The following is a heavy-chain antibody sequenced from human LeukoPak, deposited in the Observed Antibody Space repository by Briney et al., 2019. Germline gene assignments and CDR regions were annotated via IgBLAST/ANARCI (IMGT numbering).Heavy chain of an antibody. V-gene: IGHV4-30-4*08. CDR3: ARAATTVLPFYY. CDR1: GGSISSGDYY. CDR2: IYYSGST. J-gene: IGHJ4*02. D-gene: IGHD4-17*01. Sequence: SQTLSLTCTVSGGSISSGDYYWSWIRQPPGKGLEWIGYIYYSGSTYYDPSLKSRVTISVDTSKNQFSLKLSSVTAADTAVYYCARAATTVLPFYYWGQGTLVTVSS.